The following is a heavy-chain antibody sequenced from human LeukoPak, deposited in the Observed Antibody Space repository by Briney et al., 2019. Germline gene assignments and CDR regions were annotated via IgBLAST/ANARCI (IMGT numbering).Heavy chain of an antibody. CDR2: INHSGST. CDR1: GGSFSGYY. D-gene: IGHD2-2*01. J-gene: IGHJ5*02. V-gene: IGHV4-34*01. CDR3: AGAHQRRGCWFDP. Sequence: SETLSLTCAVYGGSFSGYYWSWIRQPPGKGLEWIGEINHSGSTNYNPSLKSRVTISVDTSKNQFSLKLSSVTAADTAVYYCAGAHQRRGCWFDPWGKEPLVTFS.